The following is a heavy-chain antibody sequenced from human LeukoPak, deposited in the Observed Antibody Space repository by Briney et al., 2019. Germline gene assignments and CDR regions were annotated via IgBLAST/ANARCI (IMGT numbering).Heavy chain of an antibody. CDR3: ARGLTIFGVVIDY. D-gene: IGHD3-3*01. J-gene: IGHJ4*01. V-gene: IGHV4-30-4*08. CDR1: GGSISSGDYY. CDR2: IYYSGST. Sequence: PSETLSLTCTVSGGSISSGDYYWSWIRQPPGKGLEWIGYIYYSGSTYYNPSLKSRVTISVDTSKNQFSLKLSSVTAADTAVYYCARGLTIFGVVIDYWGHGTLVTVSS.